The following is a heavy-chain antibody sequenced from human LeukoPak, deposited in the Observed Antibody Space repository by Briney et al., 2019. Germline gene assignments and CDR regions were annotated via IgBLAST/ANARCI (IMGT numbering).Heavy chain of an antibody. V-gene: IGHV3-21*01. D-gene: IGHD3-22*01. J-gene: IGHJ4*02. CDR2: ISGSSTYI. CDR3: ARALYDSSGYYDY. Sequence: PGGSLRLSCAASGFTVSSDYMNWVRQAPGKGLEWVSSISGSSTYIYYADSVKGRFTISRDNAKNSLFLQMNSLRAEDTAVYYCARALYDSSGYYDYWGQGTLVTVSS. CDR1: GFTVSSDY.